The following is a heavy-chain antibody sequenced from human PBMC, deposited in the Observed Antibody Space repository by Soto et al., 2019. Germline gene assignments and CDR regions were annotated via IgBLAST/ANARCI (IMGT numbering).Heavy chain of an antibody. CDR2: IIPLFGKA. J-gene: IGHJ4*02. Sequence: QVQLVQSGAEVKKPGSSVKVSCKASGGTFSRYAISWVRQAPGQGLEWMGGIIPLFGKANYAQKFQGRATITADESTSTAYMELSSLRSEDTAVYYCAKDGTLYDSSGYYYLYWGQGTLVTVSS. CDR3: AKDGTLYDSSGYYYLY. CDR1: GGTFSRYA. D-gene: IGHD3-22*01. V-gene: IGHV1-69*01.